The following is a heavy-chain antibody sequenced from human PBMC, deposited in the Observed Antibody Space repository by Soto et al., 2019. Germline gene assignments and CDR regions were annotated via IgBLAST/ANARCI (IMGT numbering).Heavy chain of an antibody. CDR3: SKDLGRFDYGDAFDS. J-gene: IGHJ3*02. D-gene: IGHD4-17*01. Sequence: QVQLVESGGGVVQPGRSLRLSCAASGFTFSSYGMHWVRQAPGKGLEWVAVISYDGSNKYYADSVKGRFTISRDNSKNTLYLQVNSLRAEDTAVYFCSKDLGRFDYGDAFDSWGQGTMVTVSS. CDR2: ISYDGSNK. CDR1: GFTFSSYG. V-gene: IGHV3-30*18.